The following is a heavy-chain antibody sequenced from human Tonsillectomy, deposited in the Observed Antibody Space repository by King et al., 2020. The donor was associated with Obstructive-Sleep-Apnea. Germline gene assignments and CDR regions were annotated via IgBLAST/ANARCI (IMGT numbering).Heavy chain of an antibody. CDR1: SGSISSVVHY. Sequence: VQLQESGPGLVKPSQTLSLTCTVSSGSISSVVHYWRWIRQHPGKGMEWIGYIHNRGGTFYNPSLKSRLSMSVDTSKNQFSLKLSSVTAADTAVYYCARLYENYGNSGGYYFDYWGRGTLVTVSS. J-gene: IGHJ4*02. V-gene: IGHV4-31*03. CDR2: IHNRGGT. D-gene: IGHD4-11*01. CDR3: ARLYENYGNSGGYYFDY.